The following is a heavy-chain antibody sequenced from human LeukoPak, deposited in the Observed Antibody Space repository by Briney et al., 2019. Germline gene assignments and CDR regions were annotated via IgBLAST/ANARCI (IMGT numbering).Heavy chain of an antibody. CDR2: INWDDQK. CDR1: GFSLTTSGVG. CDR3: AHRRDSSGYQYRYWFAP. D-gene: IGHD3-22*01. Sequence: SGPTLVKPTQTLTLTCTFSGFSLTTSGVGVGWIRQPPGKALQWLALINWDDQKVYSPSLQSRLSITKDTSKNQVVLTMTNVDPVDTATYYCAHRRDSSGYQYRYWFAPWGQGTLVTVSS. J-gene: IGHJ5*02. V-gene: IGHV2-5*02.